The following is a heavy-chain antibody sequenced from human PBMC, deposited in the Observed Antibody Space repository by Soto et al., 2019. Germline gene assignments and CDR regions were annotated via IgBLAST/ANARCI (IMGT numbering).Heavy chain of an antibody. D-gene: IGHD3-10*01. CDR1: GYTFTGYY. J-gene: IGHJ6*02. CDR2: INPNSGGT. Sequence: ASVKVSCKASGYTFTGYYMHWVRQAPGQGLEWMGWINPNSGGTNYAQKFQGWVTMTRDTSISTAYMELSRLRSDDTAVYYCARASRRVGFGELSSLGYYYYGMDVWGQGTTVTVS. V-gene: IGHV1-2*04. CDR3: ARASRRVGFGELSSLGYYYYGMDV.